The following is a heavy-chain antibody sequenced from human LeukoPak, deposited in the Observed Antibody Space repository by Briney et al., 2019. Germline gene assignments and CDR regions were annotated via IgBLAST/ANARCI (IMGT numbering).Heavy chain of an antibody. J-gene: IGHJ3*02. V-gene: IGHV3-9*01. D-gene: IGHD6-19*01. CDR2: ISLNSGSI. CDR3: AKDASSGWWWAFDI. Sequence: GGSLRPSCAASGFTLDDYAMPWVRQAPGKGREWVSGISLNSGSIGYADSVKGRFTITRDNAKNSLYLQMNSLRAEDTALYYCAKDASSGWWWAFDIWGQGTMVTVSS. CDR1: GFTLDDYA.